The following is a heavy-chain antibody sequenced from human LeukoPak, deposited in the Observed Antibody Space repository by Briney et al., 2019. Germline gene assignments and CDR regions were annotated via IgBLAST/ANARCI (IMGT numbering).Heavy chain of an antibody. Sequence: GGSLRLSCAASGFTFSSYAMGWVRQAPGKGLEWVSAITASGGNTYYADSVEGRFTISRDSSKNTLYLQVNSLRAEDTAVYYCAKGNGYSYGRYYFDYWGQGTLVTVSS. J-gene: IGHJ4*02. CDR3: AKGNGYSYGRYYFDY. V-gene: IGHV3-23*01. CDR1: GFTFSSYA. D-gene: IGHD5-18*01. CDR2: ITASGGNT.